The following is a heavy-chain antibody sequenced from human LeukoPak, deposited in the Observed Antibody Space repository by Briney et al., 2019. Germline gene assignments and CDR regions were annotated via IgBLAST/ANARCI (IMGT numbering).Heavy chain of an antibody. CDR3: AKVLEGKKGVDAFDI. D-gene: IGHD3-16*01. J-gene: IGHJ3*02. V-gene: IGHV3-15*01. CDR1: GFTFSNTW. Sequence: GGSLRLSCAASGFTFSNTWMSWVRQAPGKGLEWVGRIKSKTDGGTTDYAAPVKGRLTISRDDSKNTLYLQMNSLRAEDTAVYYCAKVLEGKKGVDAFDIWGQGTMVTVSS. CDR2: IKSKTDGGTT.